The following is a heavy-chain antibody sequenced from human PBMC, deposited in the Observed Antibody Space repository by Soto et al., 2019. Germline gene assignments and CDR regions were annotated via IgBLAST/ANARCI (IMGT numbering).Heavy chain of an antibody. J-gene: IGHJ3*02. CDR3: ASGGSVAEGAFDI. Sequence: PGGSLRLSCAASGFTFSSYGMHWVRQAPGKGLEWVAVIWYDGSNKYYADSVKGRFTISRDNSKNTLYLQMNSLRAEDTAVYYCASGGSVAEGAFDIWGQGTMVTVSS. CDR2: IWYDGSNK. CDR1: GFTFSSYG. D-gene: IGHD2-15*01. V-gene: IGHV3-33*01.